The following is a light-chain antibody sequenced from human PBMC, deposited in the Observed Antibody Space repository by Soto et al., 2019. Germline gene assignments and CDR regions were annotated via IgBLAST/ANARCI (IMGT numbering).Light chain of an antibody. CDR1: QSVLYSSNNKNY. Sequence: DIVMTQSPDSLAVSLGERATVNCKSSQSVLYSSNNKNYLAWYQQKPGQPPKLLIYWSSTRASGVPDRFSGSGSGAEFTLTISSLQAEDAAVYYCQQYLTHPYTVGQGTKLEIK. V-gene: IGKV4-1*01. J-gene: IGKJ2*01. CDR2: WSS. CDR3: QQYLTHPYT.